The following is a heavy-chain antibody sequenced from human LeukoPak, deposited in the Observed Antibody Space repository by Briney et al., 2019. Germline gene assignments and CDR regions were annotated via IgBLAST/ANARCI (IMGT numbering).Heavy chain of an antibody. V-gene: IGHV3-23*01. J-gene: IGHJ5*02. CDR1: GFTFSTSA. CDR3: AKPNWNPESDWFDP. D-gene: IGHD1-1*01. Sequence: GGALRLSCAASGFTFSTSAMNWVREAPGKGREWVSGISGSGTSTYYADSVKGRFTISRDNSKSTLFLQMNSLRAEDTAVYYCAKPNWNPESDWFDPWGQGTLVTVSS. CDR2: ISGSGTST.